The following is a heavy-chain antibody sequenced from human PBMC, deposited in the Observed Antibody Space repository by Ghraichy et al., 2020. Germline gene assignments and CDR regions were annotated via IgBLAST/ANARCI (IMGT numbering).Heavy chain of an antibody. Sequence: SETLSLTCAVYGGSFSGYYWSWIRQPPGKGLEWIGEINHSGSTNYNPSLKSRVTISVDTSKNQFSLKLSSVTAADTAVYYCARGLIVVVPAAMTPHYYYMDVWGKGTTVTVSS. CDR1: GGSFSGYY. V-gene: IGHV4-34*01. CDR3: ARGLIVVVPAAMTPHYYYMDV. D-gene: IGHD2-2*01. J-gene: IGHJ6*03. CDR2: INHSGST.